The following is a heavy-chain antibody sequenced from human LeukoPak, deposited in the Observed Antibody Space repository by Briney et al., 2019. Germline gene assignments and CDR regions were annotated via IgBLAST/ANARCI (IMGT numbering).Heavy chain of an antibody. CDR3: AREIGMGAFDYYYYGMDV. J-gene: IGHJ6*02. V-gene: IGHV1-46*01. CDR1: GYTFTNYY. Sequence: ASVKVSCKASGYTFTNYYMHWVRQAPGQGLEWMGIINPSGGSSSYAQKFQGRVTMTRDTSTSTVYMELSSLRSEDTAVYYCAREIGMGAFDYYYYGMDVWGQGTTVTVSS. CDR2: INPSGGSS. D-gene: IGHD3-16*01.